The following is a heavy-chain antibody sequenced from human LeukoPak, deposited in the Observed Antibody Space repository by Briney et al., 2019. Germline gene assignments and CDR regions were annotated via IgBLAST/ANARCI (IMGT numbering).Heavy chain of an antibody. CDR1: GYTFTSYY. Sequence: ASVKVSCKASGYTFTSYYMRWVRQAPGQGLEWMGIINPSGGSTSYAQKFQGRVTMTRDTSTSTVYMELSSLRSEDTAVYYCARESLVGGDDYWGQGTLVTVSS. CDR3: ARESLVGGDDY. V-gene: IGHV1-46*01. CDR2: INPSGGST. D-gene: IGHD3-16*01. J-gene: IGHJ4*02.